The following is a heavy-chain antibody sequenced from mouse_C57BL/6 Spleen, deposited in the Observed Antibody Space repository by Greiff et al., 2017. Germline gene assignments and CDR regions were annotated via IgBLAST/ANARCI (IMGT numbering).Heavy chain of an antibody. CDR2: IDPENGDT. V-gene: IGHV14-4*01. CDR3: TTGITTVVGFDY. Sequence: EVQLQQSGAELVRPGASVKLSCTASGFNIKDDYMHWVKQRPEQGLEWIGWIDPENGDTEYASKFQGKATITAATSSNTAYLQLSSLTSEDTAVYYCTTGITTVVGFDYWGQGTTLTVSS. D-gene: IGHD1-1*01. J-gene: IGHJ2*01. CDR1: GFNIKDDY.